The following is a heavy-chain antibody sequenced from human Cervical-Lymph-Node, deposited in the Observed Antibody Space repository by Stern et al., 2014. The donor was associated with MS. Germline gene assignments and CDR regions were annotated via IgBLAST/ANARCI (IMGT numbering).Heavy chain of an antibody. D-gene: IGHD5-12*01. Sequence: QVQLVQSGTEVKKPGSSVRVSCKSSGGTFSNFAFSWVRQAPGQGPEWMGGIIPNCGTASYAQKFQDRVTVTAHESTSTVYMELRSLRPDDTAVYYCARRGGWNGRLEYWGQGTLVTVSS. CDR2: IIPNCGTA. CDR3: ARRGGWNGRLEY. J-gene: IGHJ4*02. CDR1: GGTFSNFA. V-gene: IGHV1-69*01.